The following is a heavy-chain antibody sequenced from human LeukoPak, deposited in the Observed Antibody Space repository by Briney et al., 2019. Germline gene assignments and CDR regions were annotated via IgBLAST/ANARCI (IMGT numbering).Heavy chain of an antibody. Sequence: GASVKVSCKASRYTFSAYYIHWVRQAPGQGLEWMGWINPNSGDTNYAQNFQGRVTMTRDTSISTAYMELSRLRSDDTAVYYCARSQIIVGATTGLRYWGQGTLVTVSS. V-gene: IGHV1-2*02. CDR3: ARSQIIVGATTGLRY. D-gene: IGHD1-26*01. CDR2: INPNSGDT. J-gene: IGHJ4*02. CDR1: RYTFSAYY.